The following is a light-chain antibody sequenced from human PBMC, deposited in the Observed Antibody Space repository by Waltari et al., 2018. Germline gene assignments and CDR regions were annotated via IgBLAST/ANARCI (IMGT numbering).Light chain of an antibody. J-gene: IGKJ1*01. CDR1: QSVGTY. CDR3: QHHLRLPTT. V-gene: IGKV3-20*01. CDR2: GVY. Sequence: IVLTLSPGTLSLHPGARGTLACRASQSVGTYFAWYQQKPGKAPRLLIYGVYSRAAGIPDRFSGSGYGTDFSLTISRLEPEDFAVYFCQHHLRLPTTFGQGTKVEIK.